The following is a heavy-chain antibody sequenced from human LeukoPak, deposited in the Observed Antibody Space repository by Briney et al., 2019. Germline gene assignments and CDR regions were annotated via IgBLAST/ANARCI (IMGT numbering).Heavy chain of an antibody. CDR3: ARGYYYDSSGYQPPFDY. V-gene: IGHV4-59*08. CDR2: IYYSGST. J-gene: IGHJ4*02. D-gene: IGHD3-22*01. CDR1: GGSISSYY. Sequence: KPSETLSLTCTVSGGSISSYYWSWIRQPPGKGLEWIGYIYYSGSTNYNPSLKSRVTISVDTSKNQFSLKLSSVTAADTAVYYCARGYYYDSSGYQPPFDYWGQGTLVTVSS.